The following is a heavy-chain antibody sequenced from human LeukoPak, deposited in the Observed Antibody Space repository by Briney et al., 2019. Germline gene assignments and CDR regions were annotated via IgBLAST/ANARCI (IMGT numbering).Heavy chain of an antibody. V-gene: IGHV3-23*01. J-gene: IGHJ4*02. Sequence: GGSLRLSCAASGFTFSSYSMSWVRQAPGKGLEWVSGISGSGGSTYYAYSVKGLFTISTDNSNNTLYLQMNMLIAEDTAVHYCAKETGYSGYDYGDYWGQGTLVTVSS. CDR2: ISGSGGST. CDR3: AKETGYSGYDYGDY. CDR1: GFTFSSYS. D-gene: IGHD5-12*01.